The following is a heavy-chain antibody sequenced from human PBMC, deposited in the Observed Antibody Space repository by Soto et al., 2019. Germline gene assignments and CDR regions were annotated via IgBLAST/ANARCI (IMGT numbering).Heavy chain of an antibody. CDR3: ARARLAARHHYFYYSGMDV. V-gene: IGHV4-34*01. D-gene: IGHD6-6*01. J-gene: IGHJ6*02. CDR1: GGSFSGYY. Sequence: PSETLSLTCAVYGGSFSGYYWSWTRQPPGKGLEWIGEINHSGSTNYNPSLKSRVTISVDTSKNQFSLKLSSVTAADTAVYYCARARLAARHHYFYYSGMDVWGQGTTVTVSS. CDR2: INHSGST.